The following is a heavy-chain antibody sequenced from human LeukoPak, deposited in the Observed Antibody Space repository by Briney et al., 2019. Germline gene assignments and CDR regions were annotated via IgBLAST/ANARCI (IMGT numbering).Heavy chain of an antibody. Sequence: GGSLRLSCAASGFTFSSYAMSWVRQAPGKGLEWISAISGSGGSTYYADSVKGRFTISRDNSKNTLYLQMNSLRAEDTAVYYCAKDRIQLWYNWFDPWGQGTLVTVSS. CDR3: AKDRIQLWYNWFDP. CDR2: ISGSGGST. CDR1: GFTFSSYA. V-gene: IGHV3-23*01. J-gene: IGHJ5*02. D-gene: IGHD5-18*01.